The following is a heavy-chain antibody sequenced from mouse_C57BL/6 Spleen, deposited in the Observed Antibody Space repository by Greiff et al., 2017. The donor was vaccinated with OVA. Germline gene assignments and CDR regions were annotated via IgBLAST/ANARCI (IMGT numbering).Heavy chain of an antibody. CDR1: GYAFSSYW. J-gene: IGHJ3*01. D-gene: IGHD3-2*02. CDR3: ARFGQLRLEAWFAY. Sequence: QVQLQQSGAELVKPGASVKISCKASGYAFSSYWMNWVKQRPGKGLEWIGQIYPGDGDTNYNGKFKGKATLTADKSSSTAYMQLSSLTSEDSAVYFCARFGQLRLEAWFAYWGQGTLVTVSA. V-gene: IGHV1-80*01. CDR2: IYPGDGDT.